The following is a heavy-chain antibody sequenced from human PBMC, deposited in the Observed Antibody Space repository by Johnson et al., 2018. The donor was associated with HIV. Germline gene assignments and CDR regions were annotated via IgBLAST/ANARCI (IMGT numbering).Heavy chain of an antibody. V-gene: IGHV3-30-3*01. CDR2: ISHDGSNK. Sequence: QVQLVESGGGLVQPGGSLRLSCAASGFTVSSNYMSWVRQAPGKGLEWVTVISHDGSNKYYADSVEDRFTISRDNSKNTLYLQMNSLGPGDTAVYYCARDRKVGWELLRSAFDIWGQGTMVTVSS. CDR3: ARDRKVGWELLRSAFDI. CDR1: GFTVSSNY. D-gene: IGHD1-26*01. J-gene: IGHJ3*02.